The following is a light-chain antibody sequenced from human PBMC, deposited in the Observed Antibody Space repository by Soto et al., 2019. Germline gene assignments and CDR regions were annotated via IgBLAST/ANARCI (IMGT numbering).Light chain of an antibody. CDR2: SNN. CDR1: SSNIGSNS. J-gene: IGLJ1*01. V-gene: IGLV1-44*01. CDR3: AAWDGSLNGYV. Sequence: QSVLTQPPSASGAPGQGVTISCSGSSSNIGSNSVNWYQQLPGTAPKLLIYSNNQRPSGVPDRFSVSKSGTSASLAISGLQSEDEADYYCAAWDGSLNGYVFGTGTKVTVL.